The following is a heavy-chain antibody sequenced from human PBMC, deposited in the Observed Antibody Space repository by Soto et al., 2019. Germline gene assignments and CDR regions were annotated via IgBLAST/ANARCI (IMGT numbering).Heavy chain of an antibody. J-gene: IGHJ4*02. V-gene: IGHV4-59*01. CDR2: IYYSGST. CDR1: GGSISSYY. Sequence: PSETLSLTCTVSGGSISSYYWSWIRQPPGKGLEWIGYIYYSGSTNYNPSLKSRVTISVDTSKNQFSLKLSSVTAADTAVYYCERDSTDRLRYYFDYWGQGTLVTVSS. D-gene: IGHD2-2*01. CDR3: ERDSTDRLRYYFDY.